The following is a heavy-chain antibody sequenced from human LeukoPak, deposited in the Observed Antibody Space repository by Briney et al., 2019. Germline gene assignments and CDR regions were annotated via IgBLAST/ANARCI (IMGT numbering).Heavy chain of an antibody. CDR3: ARHQYQLSALDY. CDR1: GDSISSSIYY. CDR2: MSTSGST. V-gene: IGHV4-61*02. D-gene: IGHD2-2*01. J-gene: IGHJ4*02. Sequence: SQTLSLTCTVSGDSISSSIYYWSWIRQPAGKGLEWIGRMSTSGSTSYNPSLKSRVTISVDTSKNQFSLNLNSVTAADTAMYYCARHQYQLSALDYWGQGTLVTVSS.